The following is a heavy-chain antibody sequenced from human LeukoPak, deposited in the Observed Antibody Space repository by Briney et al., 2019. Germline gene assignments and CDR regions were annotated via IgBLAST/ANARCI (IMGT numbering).Heavy chain of an antibody. D-gene: IGHD4-17*01. J-gene: IGHJ5*02. CDR1: GFTFSSYD. V-gene: IGHV3-13*01. CDR3: ARAMGTVTTSRFDP. CDR2: IGTAGDT. Sequence: PGGSLRLSCAASGFTFSSYDMHWVRQATGKGLEWVSAIGTAGDTYYPGSVKGRFTISRENAKNSLYLQMNSLRAEDTAVYYCARAMGTVTTSRFDPWGQGTLVTVSS.